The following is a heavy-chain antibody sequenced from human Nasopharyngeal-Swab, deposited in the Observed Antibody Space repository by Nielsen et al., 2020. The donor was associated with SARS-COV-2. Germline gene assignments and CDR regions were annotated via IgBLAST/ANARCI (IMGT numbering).Heavy chain of an antibody. J-gene: IGHJ6*02. D-gene: IGHD3-9*01. Sequence: GESLKISCAASEFTFRTYAMSWVRQAPGKGLEWVSAIGGVGSPTFYADSVKGRFTISRDNSKNMLFLQMISLTADDTAVYYCARDSGQDYDILTGYYVPLFYGMDVWGQGTTVTVSS. CDR3: ARDSGQDYDILTGYYVPLFYGMDV. CDR2: IGGVGSPT. CDR1: EFTFRTYA. V-gene: IGHV3-23*01.